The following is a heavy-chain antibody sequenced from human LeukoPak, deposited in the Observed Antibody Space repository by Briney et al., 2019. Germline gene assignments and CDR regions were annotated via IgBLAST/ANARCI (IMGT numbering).Heavy chain of an antibody. CDR1: GFTFSSYD. Sequence: GGSLRLSCAASGFTFSSYDMNWVGQAPGKGLELVSDISGNSTYIYYAESVKGRFTISRDNAKNSLYLQMDRLRVEDTAVYYCARFVGPATKQYFDYWGQGILVTVSS. V-gene: IGHV3-21*06. CDR2: ISGNSTYI. J-gene: IGHJ4*02. D-gene: IGHD6-19*01. CDR3: ARFVGPATKQYFDY.